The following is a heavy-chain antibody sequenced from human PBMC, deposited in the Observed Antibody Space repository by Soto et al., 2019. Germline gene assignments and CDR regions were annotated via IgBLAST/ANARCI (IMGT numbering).Heavy chain of an antibody. CDR3: ARSGVTIFGVVIGTSYGMDV. J-gene: IGHJ6*02. D-gene: IGHD3-3*01. CDR1: GGSISGSY. Sequence: SETLSLTCSVSGGSISGSYWSWIRQSPGKGLEWLGYVYYTGSTNYSPSLRSRVSISVDTSKNEFSLKLSSVTAADTAVYYCARSGVTIFGVVIGTSYGMDVWGQGTTVTVSS. V-gene: IGHV4-59*01. CDR2: VYYTGST.